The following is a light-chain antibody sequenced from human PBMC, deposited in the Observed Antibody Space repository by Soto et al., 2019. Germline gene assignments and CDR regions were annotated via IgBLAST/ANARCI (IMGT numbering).Light chain of an antibody. Sequence: EIVLTQSPGTLSLSPGARAPLSCRASQSLSRSSLAWYQQKPGRAPRLLIYGASSRATGIPDRFSGSGSGTDFTLTISSLEPEDFAVYYCQQRSNWWITFGQGTRLEIK. CDR3: QQRSNWWIT. V-gene: IGKV3D-20*02. CDR1: QSLSRSS. J-gene: IGKJ5*01. CDR2: GAS.